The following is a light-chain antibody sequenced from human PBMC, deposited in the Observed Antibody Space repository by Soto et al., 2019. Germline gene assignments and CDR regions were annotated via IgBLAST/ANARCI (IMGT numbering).Light chain of an antibody. V-gene: IGLV2-14*01. CDR1: SSDVGGYNY. Sequence: QSVLTQPASVSGSPGQSITISCTGTSSDVGGYNYVSWYQQHPGKAPKLMIYDVSNRPSGVSNRFSGSKSGNPASLTISGLQAEDEADYYCSSYTGSSTYVVFGGGTKLTGL. CDR2: DVS. J-gene: IGLJ2*01. CDR3: SSYTGSSTYVV.